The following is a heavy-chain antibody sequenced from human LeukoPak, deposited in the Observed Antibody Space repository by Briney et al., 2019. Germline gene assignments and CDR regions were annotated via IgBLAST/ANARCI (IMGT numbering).Heavy chain of an antibody. Sequence: PGGSLRLSRAASGFPFRGYTMNWVRQAPGKGLEWLSYISSSSSPIYYADSVKGRSTISRDNAKNSLYLQMNSLRDEDTAVYYCATEDSGRFHWGQGTLVTVSS. CDR2: ISSSSSPI. J-gene: IGHJ4*02. CDR3: ATEDSGRFH. CDR1: GFPFRGYT. D-gene: IGHD6-19*01. V-gene: IGHV3-48*02.